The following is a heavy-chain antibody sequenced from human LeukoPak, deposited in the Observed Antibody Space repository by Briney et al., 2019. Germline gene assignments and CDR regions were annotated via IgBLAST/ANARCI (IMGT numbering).Heavy chain of an antibody. V-gene: IGHV1-69*05. J-gene: IGHJ3*02. CDR1: GGTFSSYA. CDR3: ASDYYDSSGYGPTYDAFDI. Sequence: GASVKVSCKASGGTFSSYAIGWVRQAPGQGLEWMGGIIPIFGTANYAQKFQGRVTITTDESTSTAYMELSSLRSEDTAVYYCASDYYDSSGYGPTYDAFDIWGQGTMVTVSS. D-gene: IGHD3-22*01. CDR2: IIPIFGTA.